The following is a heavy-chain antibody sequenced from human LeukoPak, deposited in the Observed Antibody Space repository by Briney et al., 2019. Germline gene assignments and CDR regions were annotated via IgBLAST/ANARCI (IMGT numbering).Heavy chain of an antibody. V-gene: IGHV1-18*01. CDR1: GYTFTSYG. J-gene: IGHJ5*02. D-gene: IGHD3-22*01. CDR3: ARDVDSSGYYPLNWFDP. Sequence: ASVKVSCKASGYTFTSYGISWVRQAPGQGLEWMGWISAYNGNTNYAQELQGRVTMTTDTSTSTAYMELRSLRSDDTAVYYCARDVDSSGYYPLNWFDPWGQGTLVTVSS. CDR2: ISAYNGNT.